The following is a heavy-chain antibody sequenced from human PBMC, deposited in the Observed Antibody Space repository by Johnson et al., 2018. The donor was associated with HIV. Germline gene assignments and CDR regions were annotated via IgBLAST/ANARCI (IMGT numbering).Heavy chain of an antibody. V-gene: IGHV3-23*04. CDR3: AKDWARIAAAQFDI. CDR2: ISGSGGST. CDR1: GLTFSSYG. Sequence: MQLVESGGGLVQPGGSLRLSCVASGLTFSSYGMSWVRQAPGKGPEWVSGISGSGGSTYYADSVLGRFTISRDNSKNTLYLQMNSLRAEDTAVYYCAKDWARIAAAQFDIWGQGTMVTVSS. D-gene: IGHD6-13*01. J-gene: IGHJ3*02.